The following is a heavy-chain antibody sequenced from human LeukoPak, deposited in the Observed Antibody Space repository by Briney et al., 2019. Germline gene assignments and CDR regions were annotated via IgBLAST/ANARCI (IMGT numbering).Heavy chain of an antibody. Sequence: GRSLRLSCAASGFTFSSYGMHWVRQAPGKGLEWVAVIWYDGSNKYYADSVKGRFTISRDNSKNTLYLQMNSLRAEDTAVYYCARVAYYYDSSGQFDYWGQGTLVTVSS. CDR3: ARVAYYYDSSGQFDY. V-gene: IGHV3-33*01. CDR1: GFTFSSYG. J-gene: IGHJ4*02. CDR2: IWYDGSNK. D-gene: IGHD3-22*01.